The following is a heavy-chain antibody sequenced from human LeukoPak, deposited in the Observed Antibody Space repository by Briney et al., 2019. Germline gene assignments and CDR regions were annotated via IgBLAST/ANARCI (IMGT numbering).Heavy chain of an antibody. D-gene: IGHD1-26*01. CDR3: SKSLLVGASMGPFYH. CDR2: ISGSGGST. Sequence: GGSLRLSCAASGFTFSSYAMSWVRQAPGKGLEWVSAISGSGGSTYYADSVKGRFTIYRDNTKNTLYLQMNSLRAGDTAVYFCSKSLLVGASMGPFYHWGQGTLVTVSS. J-gene: IGHJ4*02. V-gene: IGHV3-23*01. CDR1: GFTFSSYA.